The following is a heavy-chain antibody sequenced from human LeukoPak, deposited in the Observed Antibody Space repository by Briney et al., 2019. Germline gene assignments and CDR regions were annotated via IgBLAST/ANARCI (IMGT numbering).Heavy chain of an antibody. CDR2: IYFDGRT. Sequence: SETLSLTCTVSGGSISSYYWGWIRQSPGKGLEWIGSIYFDGRTHYNPSPSLKSRVTLLVDTPKRQFSLKLSSVTAADTAVYYCARDCDDSSGYSDYWGQGTLVTVSS. V-gene: IGHV4-39*07. J-gene: IGHJ4*02. CDR3: ARDCDDSSGYSDY. D-gene: IGHD3-22*01. CDR1: GGSISSYY.